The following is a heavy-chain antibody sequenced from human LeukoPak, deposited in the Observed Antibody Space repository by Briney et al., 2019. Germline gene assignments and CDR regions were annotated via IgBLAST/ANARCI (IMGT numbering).Heavy chain of an antibody. CDR1: GFTFSSYW. CDR3: ARATLTEYSGSYLDY. CDR2: IKQDGSEK. Sequence: GGSLRLSCATFGFTFSSYWMSWVRQAPGKGLEWVANIKQDGSEKYYVDSVKGRFTISRDNAKNSLYLQMNSLRAEDTAVYYCARATLTEYSGSYLDYWGQGTLVTVSS. D-gene: IGHD1-26*01. V-gene: IGHV3-7*03. J-gene: IGHJ4*02.